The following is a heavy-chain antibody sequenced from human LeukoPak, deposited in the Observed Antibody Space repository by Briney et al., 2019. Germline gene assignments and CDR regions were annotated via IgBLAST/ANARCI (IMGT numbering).Heavy chain of an antibody. CDR1: GGSISSYY. V-gene: IGHV4-59*08. Sequence: SETLSLTCTVSGGSISSYYWSWIRQPPGKGLEWIGYIYYSGSTNYNPSLKSRVTISVDTSKNQFSLKLSSVTAAVTAVYYCARWYSSGWAFDYWGQGTLVTVSS. CDR3: ARWYSSGWAFDY. CDR2: IYYSGST. J-gene: IGHJ4*02. D-gene: IGHD6-19*01.